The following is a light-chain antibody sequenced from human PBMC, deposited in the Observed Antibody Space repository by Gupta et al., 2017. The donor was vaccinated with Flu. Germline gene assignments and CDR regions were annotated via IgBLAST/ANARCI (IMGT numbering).Light chain of an antibody. V-gene: IGKV1-39*01. CDR3: QQSYSTSIT. CDR2: AAS. CDR1: QSISTY. Sequence: DIQLTQSPSSLSTSVGDRVTITCRASQSISTYLNWYQQKPGKAPKLLIYAASNLQSGVPSRFTGSASGTDFTLTISSLQPEDFATYYCQQSYSTSITFGQGTKLEV. J-gene: IGKJ2*01.